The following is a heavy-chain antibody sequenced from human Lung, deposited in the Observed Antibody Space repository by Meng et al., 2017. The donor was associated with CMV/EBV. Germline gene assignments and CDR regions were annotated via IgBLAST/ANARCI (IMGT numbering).Heavy chain of an antibody. CDR1: GFTLRDYY. V-gene: IGHV3-11*01. J-gene: IGHJ4*02. CDR2: ISSSGNTI. D-gene: IGHD4-17*01. Sequence: CAASGFTLRDYYVSWIRQAPGKGLEWLSYISSSGNTIHYADSVKGRFIISRDTPKNSVYLQMNSLRAEDTAVYYCVREDYGDYFFDTWGQGTLVTVSS. CDR3: VREDYGDYFFDT.